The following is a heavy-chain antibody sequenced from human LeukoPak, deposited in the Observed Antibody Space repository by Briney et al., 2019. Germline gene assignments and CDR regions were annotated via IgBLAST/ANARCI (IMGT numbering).Heavy chain of an antibody. Sequence: TSETLSLTCSVSGGSMSNNYWGWIRRPPGRGLEWIGYISYTGSTSYTPSLKSRVSIFLETPRNQFSLEVSSVIAADTAVYYCARLQSANHDNGYYTGGFYYMDVWGKGTTVTVSS. D-gene: IGHD4-17*01. J-gene: IGHJ6*03. CDR2: ISYTGST. CDR1: GGSMSNNY. CDR3: ARLQSANHDNGYYTGGFYYMDV. V-gene: IGHV4-59*08.